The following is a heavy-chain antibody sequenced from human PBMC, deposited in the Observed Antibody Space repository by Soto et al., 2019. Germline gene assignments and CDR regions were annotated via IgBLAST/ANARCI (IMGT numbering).Heavy chain of an antibody. CDR2: ISAYNGNT. V-gene: IGHV1-18*01. J-gene: IGHJ4*02. CDR3: ARGGQWDFLSDY. CDR1: GYSFTRYY. D-gene: IGHD1-26*01. Sequence: QVQLVQSGAEVKKPGASVKVSCKASGYSFTRYYINWVRQAPGQGLEWMGWISAYNGNTHYEEKRQGRVTLTTDTSTRTAYMDLRSLRSDDTAVYFCARGGQWDFLSDYWGQGTLVTVSS.